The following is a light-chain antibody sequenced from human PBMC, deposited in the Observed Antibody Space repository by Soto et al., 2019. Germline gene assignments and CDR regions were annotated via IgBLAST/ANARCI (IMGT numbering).Light chain of an antibody. J-gene: IGLJ3*02. V-gene: IGLV3-21*04. CDR1: NIGSKS. Sequence: SYELTQPPSVSVAPGKTARITCGGNNIGSKSVHWYQRKPGQAPVLVIYYDSDRPSGIPERFSGSNSGNTATLTISRVEAGDEADYYCQVWDSREVFGGGTQLTVL. CDR3: QVWDSREV. CDR2: YDS.